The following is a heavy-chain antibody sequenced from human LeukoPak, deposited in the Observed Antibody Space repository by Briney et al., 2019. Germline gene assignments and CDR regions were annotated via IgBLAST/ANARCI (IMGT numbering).Heavy chain of an antibody. CDR3: ARGGYYDFSEVFDI. CDR1: GGSISSSDSY. CDR2: IYYSGTT. J-gene: IGHJ3*02. D-gene: IGHD3/OR15-3a*01. Sequence: PSETLSLTCTVSGGSISSSDSYWGWIRQPPGKGLEWIGNIYYSGTTYYNPSLKSRVTISVDTSKNHFSLKLSSVTAADTAMYYCARGGYYDFSEVFDIWGQGTMVTVSS. V-gene: IGHV4-39*07.